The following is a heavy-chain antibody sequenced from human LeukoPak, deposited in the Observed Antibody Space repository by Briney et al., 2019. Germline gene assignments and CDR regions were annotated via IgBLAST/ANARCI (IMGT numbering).Heavy chain of an antibody. V-gene: IGHV3-9*01. CDR3: AKDNLVSSGWYDY. CDR2: ISWNSGSI. J-gene: IGHJ4*02. Sequence: GRSLRLSCAASGFTFDDYAMHWVRHAPGKGLEWVSGISWNSGSIGYADSVKGRFTISRDNAKNSLYLQMNSLRAEDTALYYCAKDNLVSSGWYDYCGPGTLVT. D-gene: IGHD6-19*01. CDR1: GFTFDDYA.